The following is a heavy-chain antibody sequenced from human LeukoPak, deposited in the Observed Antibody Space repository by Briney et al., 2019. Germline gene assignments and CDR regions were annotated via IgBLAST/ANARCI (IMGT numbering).Heavy chain of an antibody. Sequence: GGSLRLSCAASGFTFGSYAMSWVHQTPGKSLEWVPIITNGGVTTYYADSVRGRFTISRDNSKNMLYLQMNSLRAEDTAVYYCVKLSSGSGSKFGFDSWGQGTLVTVSS. V-gene: IGHV3-23*01. CDR1: GFTFGSYA. CDR2: ITNGGVTT. CDR3: VKLSSGSGSKFGFDS. D-gene: IGHD6-19*01. J-gene: IGHJ4*02.